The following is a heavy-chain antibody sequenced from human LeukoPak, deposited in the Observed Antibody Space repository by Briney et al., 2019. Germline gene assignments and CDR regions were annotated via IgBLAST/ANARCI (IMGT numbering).Heavy chain of an antibody. CDR1: GFTFSSYA. Sequence: GGSLRLSCAASGFTFSSYAMHWVRQAPGKGLEWVAVISYDGSNKYYADSVKGRFTISRDNSKNTLYLQMNSLRAEGTAVYYCERDAARYYYYYMDVWGKGTTVTVSS. CDR2: ISYDGSNK. CDR3: ERDAARYYYYYMDV. V-gene: IGHV3-30*04. J-gene: IGHJ6*03. D-gene: IGHD6-25*01.